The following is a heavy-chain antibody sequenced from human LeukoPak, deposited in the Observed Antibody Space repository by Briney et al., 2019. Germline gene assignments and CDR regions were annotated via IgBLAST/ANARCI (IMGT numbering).Heavy chain of an antibody. Sequence: GGSLRLSCAASGFTFSSYAMSWVRQAPGKGLEWVSAISGSGGSTYYSDSVKGRFTISRDNSKNTLYLQMDSLRAEDTAVYYCAKDWDSNYPNSPSLDYWGQGTLVTVSS. CDR1: GFTFSSYA. V-gene: IGHV3-23*01. D-gene: IGHD4-11*01. CDR3: AKDWDSNYPNSPSLDY. CDR2: ISGSGGST. J-gene: IGHJ4*02.